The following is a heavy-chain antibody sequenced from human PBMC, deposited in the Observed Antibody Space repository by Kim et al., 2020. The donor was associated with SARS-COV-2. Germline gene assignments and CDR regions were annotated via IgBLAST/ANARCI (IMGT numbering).Heavy chain of an antibody. J-gene: IGHJ4*02. D-gene: IGHD4-17*01. CDR3: ARFLYGVNSHYFDY. CDR2: IYPGDSET. CDR1: GYNFPNYW. Sequence: GESLKISCKTSGYNFPNYWIGWVRQMPGKGLEWMGIIYPGDSETRYSPSFQGQVTISADKSISTAYLQWSSLKASDTAMYYCARFLYGVNSHYFDYWGQGTLVTVSS. V-gene: IGHV5-51*01.